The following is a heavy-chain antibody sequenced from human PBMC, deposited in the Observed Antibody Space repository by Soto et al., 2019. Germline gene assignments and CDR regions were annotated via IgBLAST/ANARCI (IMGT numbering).Heavy chain of an antibody. CDR2: INGGTGQT. Sequence: ASVKVSCKASGYTFSNYAMHWVRQAPGQSLEWMGWINGGTGQTRYSQRFQDRVTITRDTSASTAYMELTSLTSEDTAIYYCARGDSTDCSNGVCSFFYNHDMDVWGQGTTVTVSS. V-gene: IGHV1-3*01. J-gene: IGHJ6*02. CDR3: ARGDSTDCSNGVCSFFYNHDMDV. D-gene: IGHD2-8*01. CDR1: GYTFSNYA.